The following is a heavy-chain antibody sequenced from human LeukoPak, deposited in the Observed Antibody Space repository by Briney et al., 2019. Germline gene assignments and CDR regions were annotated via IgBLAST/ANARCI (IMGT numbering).Heavy chain of an antibody. CDR3: VHSGPDRKLDVFDI. Sequence: SGPTLVKPTQTLTLTCPFSGFSLKMTGVGVGWVRQPPGKALEWLALIYWDDAKRSSSSLRSRLTISKDTSKNQVVLTMTNMNPLDTATYYCVHSGPDRKLDVFDIWGQGTMVTVSS. CDR1: GFSLKMTGVG. CDR2: IYWDDAK. J-gene: IGHJ3*02. V-gene: IGHV2-5*02.